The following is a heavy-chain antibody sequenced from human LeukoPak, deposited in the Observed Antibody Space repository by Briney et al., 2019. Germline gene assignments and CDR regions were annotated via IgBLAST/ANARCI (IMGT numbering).Heavy chain of an antibody. CDR3: ARHDSKWYCFDY. J-gene: IGHJ4*02. D-gene: IGHD2-15*01. V-gene: IGHV4-31*03. Sequence: SQTLSLTCTVSGGSISSGGYYWSWIRQHPGKGLEWIGYIYYSGSTNYNPSLKSRVTISVDTSKNQFSLKLSSVTAADTAVYYCARHDSKWYCFDYWGQGTLVTVSS. CDR2: IYYSGST. CDR1: GGSISSGGYY.